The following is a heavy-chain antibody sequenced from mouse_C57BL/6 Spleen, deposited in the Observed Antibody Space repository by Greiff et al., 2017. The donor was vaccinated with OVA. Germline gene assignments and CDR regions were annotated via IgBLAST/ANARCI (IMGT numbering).Heavy chain of an antibody. CDR1: GYTFTDYN. CDR3: AMRYYYSSGWYFDV. J-gene: IGHJ1*03. Sequence: EVQLHQSGPELVKPGASVKIPCKASGYTFTDYNMDWVKQSHGKSLEWIGDINPNNGGTIYNQKFKGKATLTVDKSSSTAYMELRSLTSEDTAFYYCAMRYYYSSGWYFDVWGTGTTVTVSS. V-gene: IGHV1-18*01. CDR2: INPNNGGT. D-gene: IGHD1-1*01.